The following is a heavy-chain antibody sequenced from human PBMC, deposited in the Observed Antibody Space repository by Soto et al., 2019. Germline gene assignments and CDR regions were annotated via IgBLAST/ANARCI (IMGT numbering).Heavy chain of an antibody. J-gene: IGHJ4*02. D-gene: IGHD5-12*01. CDR2: IYYRGST. CDR1: GGSISSSSYY. CDR3: ARGYDYGAFDY. V-gene: IGHV4-39*01. Sequence: QLQLQESAPGLVKPSETLSLTCTVSGGSISSSSYYWGCIRQPPGKGLEWIGSIYYRGSTYYNPSLKSRVTISVDTSKNQFSLKLSSVTAGDTAVYYCARGYDYGAFDYWGQGTLVTVSS.